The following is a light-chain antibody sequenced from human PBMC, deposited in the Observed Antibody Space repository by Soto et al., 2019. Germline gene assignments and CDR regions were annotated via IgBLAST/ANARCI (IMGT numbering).Light chain of an antibody. V-gene: IGLV2-14*01. CDR2: DVS. CDR3: SSHTSSSFVV. J-gene: IGLJ2*01. CDR1: SSDVGAYNY. Sequence: QSVLTQPASVSGSPGQSITISCTGTSSDVGAYNYVSWYQQHPGKTPKLMIYDVSHRPSGVSNRFSGSKSGNTASLTISGLQAEDEADYYCSSHTSSSFVVFGGGTKLTVL.